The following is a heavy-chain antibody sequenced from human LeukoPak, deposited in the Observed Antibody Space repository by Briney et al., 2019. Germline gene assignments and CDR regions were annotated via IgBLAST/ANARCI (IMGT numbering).Heavy chain of an antibody. CDR2: VNVLGNT. Sequence: SGTLSLTCGVSGGSISSTNCWTWVRHPPGKGLEWIGEVNVLGNTNYNPSLESRVTISIDKSDNHVSLKLTSVTAADTAVYYCARADSLVNMDVWGQGTTVSVPS. CDR1: GGSISSTNC. CDR3: ARADSLVNMDV. V-gene: IGHV4-4*02. J-gene: IGHJ6*02. D-gene: IGHD2-15*01.